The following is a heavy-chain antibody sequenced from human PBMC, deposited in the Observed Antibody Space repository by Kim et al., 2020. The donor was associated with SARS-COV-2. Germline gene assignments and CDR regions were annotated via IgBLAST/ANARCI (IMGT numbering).Heavy chain of an antibody. CDR2: ISGGGGST. V-gene: IGHV3-23*01. Sequence: GGSLRLSCAASGFTFIAYGITWVRQAPGKGLEWVSAISGGGGSTLYADSVKGRFTISRDNSKNTVYLQMNNLRAEDTAVYYCTKRLSGTSPYDYWGQGT. D-gene: IGHD2-2*01. CDR1: GFTFIAYG. J-gene: IGHJ4*02. CDR3: TKRLSGTSPYDY.